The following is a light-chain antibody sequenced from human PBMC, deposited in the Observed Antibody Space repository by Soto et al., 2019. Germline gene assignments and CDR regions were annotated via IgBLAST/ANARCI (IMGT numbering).Light chain of an antibody. J-gene: IGLJ1*01. V-gene: IGLV2-23*02. Sequence: QSALTQPASVSGSPGQSITISCTGTSSNVDVYDLVSWYRQHPGKAPKLMIYGVNKRPSGVSDRFSGSKSGNTASLTISGLQADDEADYYCCSYAGFQTDVFGSGTKLTVL. CDR2: GVN. CDR1: SSNVDVYDL. CDR3: CSYAGFQTDV.